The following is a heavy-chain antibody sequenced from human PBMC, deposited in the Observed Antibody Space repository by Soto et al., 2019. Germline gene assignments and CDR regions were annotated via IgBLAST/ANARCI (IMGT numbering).Heavy chain of an antibody. V-gene: IGHV2-70*01. CDR3: ASGGVATIPVTTYYYYGMDV. D-gene: IGHD5-12*01. CDR2: IDWDDDK. Sequence: VSGPTLVNPTQTLTLTCTFSGFSLSTSGMCVSWIRQPPGKALEWLALIDWDDDKYYSTSLKTRLTTSKDTSKNQVVLTMTNMDPVDTATYYCASGGVATIPVTTYYYYGMDVWGQGTTVTAP. J-gene: IGHJ6*02. CDR1: GFSLSTSGMC.